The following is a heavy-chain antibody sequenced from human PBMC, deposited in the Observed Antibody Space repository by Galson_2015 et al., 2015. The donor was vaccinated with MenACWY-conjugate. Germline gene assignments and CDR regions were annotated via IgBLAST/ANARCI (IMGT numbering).Heavy chain of an antibody. CDR1: GFTFSNAW. V-gene: IGHV3-15*01. Sequence: SLRLSCAASGFTFSNAWMSWVRQAPGKGLEWVGRIKSKTDGGTTDYAAPVKGRFTISRDDSKNTLYLQMNSLKTEDTAVYYCTTDLLPYDSSGFSSLMLYSPFDYWGQGTLVTVSS. J-gene: IGHJ4*02. D-gene: IGHD3-22*01. CDR3: TTDLLPYDSSGFSSLMLYSPFDY. CDR2: IKSKTDGGTT.